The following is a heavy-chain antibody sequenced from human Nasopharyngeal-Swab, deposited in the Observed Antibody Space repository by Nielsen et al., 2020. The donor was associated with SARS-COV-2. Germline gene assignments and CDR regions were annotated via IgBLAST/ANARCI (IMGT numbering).Heavy chain of an antibody. CDR2: ISWNSGSM. D-gene: IGHD1-26*01. J-gene: IGHJ4*02. CDR1: GFTFDDFA. Sequence: LKISCAASGFTFDDFALHWVRQAPGKGLEWVSGISWNSGSMGYADSVKGRFTISRDNAKNSLYLQMNSLRPEDTALYYCAKVQSGEDYFDYWGQGTLVTVSS. CDR3: AKVQSGEDYFDY. V-gene: IGHV3-9*01.